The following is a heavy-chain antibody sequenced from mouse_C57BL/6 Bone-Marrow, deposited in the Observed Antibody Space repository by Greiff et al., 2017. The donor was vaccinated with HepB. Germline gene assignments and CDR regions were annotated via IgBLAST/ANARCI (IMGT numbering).Heavy chain of an antibody. V-gene: IGHV5-12*01. D-gene: IGHD1-1*01. J-gene: IGHJ4*01. Sequence: EVMLVESGGGLVQPGGSLKLSCAASGFTFSDYYMYWVRQTPEKRLEWVAYISNGGGSTYYPDTVKGRFTISRDNAKNTLYLQMSRLKSEDTAMYYCARRPFPPYYYGSNYYAMDYWGQGTSVTVSS. CDR2: ISNGGGST. CDR3: ARRPFPPYYYGSNYYAMDY. CDR1: GFTFSDYY.